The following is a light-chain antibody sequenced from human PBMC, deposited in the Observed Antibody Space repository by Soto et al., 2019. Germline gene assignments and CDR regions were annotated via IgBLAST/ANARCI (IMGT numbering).Light chain of an antibody. CDR2: GAS. CDR3: QQYGTSRHGT. V-gene: IGKV3-20*01. J-gene: IGKJ5*01. Sequence: EIVLTQSPGTLSLSPGERATLSCRASQSVSSSYLAWYQPKPGQAPRLLIYGASSRATGIPDRFSGSGSGTDFTLTISRLEPEDFAVYYCQQYGTSRHGTFGQGTRLEIK. CDR1: QSVSSSY.